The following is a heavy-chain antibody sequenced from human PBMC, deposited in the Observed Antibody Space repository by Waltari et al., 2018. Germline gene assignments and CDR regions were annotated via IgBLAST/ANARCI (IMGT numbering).Heavy chain of an antibody. D-gene: IGHD1-26*01. CDR3: ARDTWEQFDY. J-gene: IGHJ4*02. CDR2: IKQDGSEK. Sequence: EVQLVESGGGLVQPGGSLRLSCAASGFPFRAYWMSWVRQAPGKGLGGVANIKQDGSEKYYVASVKGRLTISRDNAKNSLYLHMNSLRAEDTALYYCARDTWEQFDYWGQGTLVTVSS. V-gene: IGHV3-7*03. CDR1: GFPFRAYW.